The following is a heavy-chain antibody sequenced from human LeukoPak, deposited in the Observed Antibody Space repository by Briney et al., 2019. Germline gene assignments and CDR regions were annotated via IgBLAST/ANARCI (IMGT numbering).Heavy chain of an antibody. Sequence: PGGSLRLSCAASGYTFSDCSVNWVRQAPGKGLEWVSSSSGRSNYRYYADSVRGRFTISRDDAGDSLFLQMNSLRAEDTAVYFCVRLRRNNDRSGYYYYYDYWGQGTLVTVSS. V-gene: IGHV3-21*01. CDR3: VRLRRNNDRSGYYYYYDY. CDR2: SSGRSNYR. CDR1: GYTFSDCS. D-gene: IGHD3-22*01. J-gene: IGHJ4*02.